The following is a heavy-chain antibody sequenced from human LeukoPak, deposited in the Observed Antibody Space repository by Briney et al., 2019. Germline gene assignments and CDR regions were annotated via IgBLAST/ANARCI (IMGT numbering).Heavy chain of an antibody. D-gene: IGHD3-16*01. V-gene: IGHV3-20*01. CDR2: INWNGSST. CDR3: ARERSGSYVYWFDP. Sequence: GSMRLSYAASGFITNNYGMSLIRQPPRRGQGWVSGINWNGSSTGYADSLKGRFTISRDNAKNSLYLQTNSLRAEDTALYHCARERSGSYVYWFDPWGQGTLVTVSS. CDR1: GFITNNYG. J-gene: IGHJ5*02.